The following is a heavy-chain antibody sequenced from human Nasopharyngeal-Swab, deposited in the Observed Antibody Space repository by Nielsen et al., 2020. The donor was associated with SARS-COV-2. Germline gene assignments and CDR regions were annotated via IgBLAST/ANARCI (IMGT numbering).Heavy chain of an antibody. D-gene: IGHD4-17*01. Sequence: GESLKISCAASGFTFSSYWMTWVRQAPGKGLEWVANIKTDGSEIYYVDSVKGRFTISRDNAKNTLYLQMNSLRAEDTAVYYCARVGYGDYPRPYSGMDVWGQGTTVTVSS. CDR1: GFTFSSYW. V-gene: IGHV3-7*01. CDR3: ARVGYGDYPRPYSGMDV. CDR2: IKTDGSEI. J-gene: IGHJ6*02.